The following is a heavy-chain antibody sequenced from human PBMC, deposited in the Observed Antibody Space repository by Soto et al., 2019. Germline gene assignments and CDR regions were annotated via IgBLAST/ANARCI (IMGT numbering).Heavy chain of an antibody. V-gene: IGHV3-53*01. J-gene: IGHJ6*02. CDR1: GFTVSSNY. CDR3: ARENRYYGMDV. Sequence: QPGGSLRLSCAASGFTVSSNYMSWVRQAPGKGLEWVSVIYSGGSTYYADSVRGRFTISRDNSKNTLYLQMNSLRAEDTAVYYCARENRYYGMDVWGQGTTVTVSS. CDR2: IYSGGST.